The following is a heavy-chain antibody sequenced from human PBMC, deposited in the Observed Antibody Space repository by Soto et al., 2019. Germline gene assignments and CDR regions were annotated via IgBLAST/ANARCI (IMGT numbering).Heavy chain of an antibody. CDR1: GGSISSGGYY. Sequence: QVQLQESGPGLVKPSQTLSLTCTVSGGSISSGGYYWRWIRQHPGKGLEWIGYIYYSGSTYYNPSLKSRVTISVDTSKNQFSLKLSSVTAADTAVYYCARLGLRGFGEQKGRFDPWGQGTLVTVSS. J-gene: IGHJ5*02. CDR3: ARLGLRGFGEQKGRFDP. V-gene: IGHV4-31*03. CDR2: IYYSGST. D-gene: IGHD3-10*01.